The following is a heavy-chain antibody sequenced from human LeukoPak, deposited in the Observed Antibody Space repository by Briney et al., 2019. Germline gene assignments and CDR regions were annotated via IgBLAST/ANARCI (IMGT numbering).Heavy chain of an antibody. CDR1: GFTVSSNF. CDR2: IYSGGST. J-gene: IGHJ6*04. D-gene: IGHD6-13*01. V-gene: IGHV3-53*01. CDR3: ARVGGSSWYYYYYYGMDV. Sequence: PGGSLRLSCAASGFTVSSNFLSWVRQAPGKGLEWVSVIYSGGSTYYADSVKGRFTISRDNSKNTLYLQMNSLRAEDTAVYYCARVGGSSWYYYYYYGMDVWGKGTTVTVSS.